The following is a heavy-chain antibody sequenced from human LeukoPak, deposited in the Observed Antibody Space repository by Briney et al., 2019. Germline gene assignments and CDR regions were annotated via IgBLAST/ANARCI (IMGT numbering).Heavy chain of an antibody. D-gene: IGHD3-10*01. Sequence: PSETLSLTCTVSGGSISSYYWSWIRQPPGKGLEWIGYIYYSGSTNYNPSLKSRVTISVDTSKNQFSLKLSSVTAADSAVYYCARHRFGDMVYFDYWGQGTLVTVSS. CDR2: IYYSGST. V-gene: IGHV4-59*08. CDR1: GGSISSYY. J-gene: IGHJ4*02. CDR3: ARHRFGDMVYFDY.